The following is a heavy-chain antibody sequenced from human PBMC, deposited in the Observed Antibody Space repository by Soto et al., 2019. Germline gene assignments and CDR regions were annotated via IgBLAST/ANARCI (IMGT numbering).Heavy chain of an antibody. CDR1: GGSFSGYY. J-gene: IGHJ4*02. V-gene: IGHV4-34*01. CDR2: INHSGST. Sequence: QVQLQQWGAGLLKPSETLSLTCAVYGGSFSGYYWSWIRQPPGKGLEWIGEINHSGSTNYNPSLTSRVTISVDTSKNQFSLKLSSVTAADTAVYYCAIAAMYSEFDYWGQGTLVTVSS. CDR3: AIAAMYSEFDY. D-gene: IGHD2-2*01.